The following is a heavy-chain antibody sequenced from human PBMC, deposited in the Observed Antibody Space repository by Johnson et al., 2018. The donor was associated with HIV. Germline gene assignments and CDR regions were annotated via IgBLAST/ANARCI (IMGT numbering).Heavy chain of an antibody. J-gene: IGHJ3*02. CDR1: GFTFSDYY. Sequence: QVQLVESGGGVVQPGRSLRLSCAASGFTFSDYYMSWIRQAPGTGLEWVSYISSSGSTIYYADSVKGRFTISRDHAKNSLYLQMNSLRAEDTAVYYCAREGLEPAVYDAFDIWGQGTMVTVSS. V-gene: IGHV3-11*04. CDR3: AREGLEPAVYDAFDI. CDR2: ISSSGSTI. D-gene: IGHD1-1*01.